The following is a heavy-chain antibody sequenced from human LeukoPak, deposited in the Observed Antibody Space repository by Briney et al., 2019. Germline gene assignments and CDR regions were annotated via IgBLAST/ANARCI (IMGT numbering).Heavy chain of an antibody. CDR3: AKDSHSQQLVTEYIDY. Sequence: GRSLRLSCAASGFTFSSYGMHWVRQAPGKGLEWVAVISYDGSNKYYADSVKGRFTISRDNSKNTLYLQMNSLRAEDTAVYYCAKDSHSQQLVTEYIDYWGQGTLVTVSS. D-gene: IGHD6-13*01. CDR2: ISYDGSNK. J-gene: IGHJ4*02. CDR1: GFTFSSYG. V-gene: IGHV3-30*18.